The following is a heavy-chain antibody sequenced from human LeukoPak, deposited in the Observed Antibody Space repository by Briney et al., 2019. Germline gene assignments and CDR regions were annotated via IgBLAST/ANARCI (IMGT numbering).Heavy chain of an antibody. D-gene: IGHD3-22*01. Sequence: SETLTLTCGAYGGTFSGYYWSWIRQPPGKGLEWIGEINHSGSTNYNPSLMSRVTISVDTSKNHFSLKLSSVTAADTAVYYCARGPLYYYDSSASYYFDYWGQGILVTVSS. V-gene: IGHV4-34*01. CDR1: GGTFSGYY. CDR3: ARGPLYYYDSSASYYFDY. J-gene: IGHJ4*02. CDR2: INHSGST.